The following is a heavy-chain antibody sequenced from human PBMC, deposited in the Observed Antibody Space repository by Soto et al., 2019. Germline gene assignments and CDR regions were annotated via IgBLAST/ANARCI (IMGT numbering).Heavy chain of an antibody. Sequence: LSLTCAVYGGSLSGYYWSWIRQPPGKGLEWIGEINHSGSTNYNPSLKSRVTISVGTSKNQFSLKLSSVTAADTAVYYCARDHYYDSSGPQNWFDPWGQGTLVTVSS. CDR3: ARDHYYDSSGPQNWFDP. V-gene: IGHV4-34*01. D-gene: IGHD3-22*01. CDR2: INHSGST. J-gene: IGHJ5*02. CDR1: GGSLSGYY.